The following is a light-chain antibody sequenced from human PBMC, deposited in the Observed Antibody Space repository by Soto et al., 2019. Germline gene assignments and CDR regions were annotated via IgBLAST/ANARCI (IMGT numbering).Light chain of an antibody. J-gene: IGKJ4*01. Sequence: EIVLTQSPATLSLSPGERATLSCRASQSVSSSLAWYQQKPGQAPRLLIYDASNRATGIPVRFSGSRSGPEFTLTINSLQSEDFAIYYCQPYNNWPLTFGGGTKVDIK. CDR3: QPYNNWPLT. CDR2: DAS. V-gene: IGKV3-11*01. CDR1: QSVSSS.